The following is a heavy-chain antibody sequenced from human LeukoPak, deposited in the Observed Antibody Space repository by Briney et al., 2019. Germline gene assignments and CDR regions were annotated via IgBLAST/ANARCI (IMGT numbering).Heavy chain of an antibody. J-gene: IGHJ4*02. CDR1: GYSFTKYG. V-gene: IGHV1-18*04. Sequence: GASVMVSCKASGYSFTKYGISWVRQAPGQGLEWMGWISTYDGATNLAQKVQDRFTMTTATSSSTAYMELRNLRSDDTAVYYCAREGMARGVFYDYWGQGTLGTVSS. CDR2: ISTYDGAT. D-gene: IGHD3-10*01. CDR3: AREGMARGVFYDY.